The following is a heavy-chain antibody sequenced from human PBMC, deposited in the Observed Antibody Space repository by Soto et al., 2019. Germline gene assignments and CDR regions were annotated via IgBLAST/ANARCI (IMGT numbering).Heavy chain of an antibody. Sequence: GGSLRLSCAASGFTFNAYGMHWFRQAPGKGLEWVATISYDGSNKYEADSVKGRFTISRDNSKNTLYLQMNSLRTEDTAVYYCAKKIPGDFWSSPDYWGQGTLVTVSS. CDR3: AKKIPGDFWSSPDY. J-gene: IGHJ4*02. D-gene: IGHD3-3*01. CDR1: GFTFNAYG. V-gene: IGHV3-30*18. CDR2: ISYDGSNK.